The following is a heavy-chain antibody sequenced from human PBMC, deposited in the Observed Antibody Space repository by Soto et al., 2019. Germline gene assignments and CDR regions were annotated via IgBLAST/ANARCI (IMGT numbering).Heavy chain of an antibody. CDR1: GGSVNSVDDY. CDR2: IFYSGRT. J-gene: IGHJ4*02. Sequence: SETLSLTCTVAGGSVNSVDDYWSWIRQPPGEGLEWIGYIFYSGRTDYNPSLKSRVSISVDTSKNQFSLELTSVTAADTAVYYCARIQRDTAFGHFDYWGRGTLVTVSS. V-gene: IGHV4-30-4*01. D-gene: IGHD5-18*01. CDR3: ARIQRDTAFGHFDY.